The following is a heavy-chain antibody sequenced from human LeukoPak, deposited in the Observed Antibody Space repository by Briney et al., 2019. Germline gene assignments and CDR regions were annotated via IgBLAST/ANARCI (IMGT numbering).Heavy chain of an antibody. CDR1: GGSFSSYF. Sequence: SETLSLTCAVYGGSFSSYFWSWIRQPPGKELEWIGEINHSGSTNYNPSLKSRVTISVDTSNNQPSLKLTSVTAAGTAVYYCARLHYYDSSGQNWFDPWGQGTPVTVSS. J-gene: IGHJ5*02. V-gene: IGHV4-34*01. CDR2: INHSGST. CDR3: ARLHYYDSSGQNWFDP. D-gene: IGHD3-22*01.